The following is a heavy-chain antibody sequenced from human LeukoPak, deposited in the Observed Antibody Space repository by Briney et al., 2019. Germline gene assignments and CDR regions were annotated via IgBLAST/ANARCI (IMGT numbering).Heavy chain of an antibody. D-gene: IGHD3-22*01. CDR1: GGSFSGYY. J-gene: IGHJ4*02. CDR3: ARDDSSGYYFDY. V-gene: IGHV4-34*01. Sequence: SETLSLTCAVYGGSFSGYYWSWIRQPPGKGLEWIGEINHSGSTNYNPSLKSRVTISVDTSKNQFSLKLSSVTAADTAVYYCARDDSSGYYFDYWGQGTLVTVSS. CDR2: INHSGST.